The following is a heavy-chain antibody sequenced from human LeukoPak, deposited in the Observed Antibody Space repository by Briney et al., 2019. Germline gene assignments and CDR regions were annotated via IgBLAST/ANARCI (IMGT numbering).Heavy chain of an antibody. Sequence: ASVKVSCKASGYTFTGYYIHWVRQAPGQGLEWMGWINPNSGGTNYAQKFQGRVTMTRDTSISTAYMELSRLRSDDTAVYYCARGPYSSSWYFDYWGQGTLVTVSS. J-gene: IGHJ4*02. CDR1: GYTFTGYY. CDR2: INPNSGGT. CDR3: ARGPYSSSWYFDY. D-gene: IGHD6-13*01. V-gene: IGHV1-2*02.